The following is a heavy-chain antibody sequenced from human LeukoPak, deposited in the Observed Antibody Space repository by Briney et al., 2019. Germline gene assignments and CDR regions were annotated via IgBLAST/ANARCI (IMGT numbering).Heavy chain of an antibody. J-gene: IGHJ3*02. Sequence: PSETLSLTCTVSGGSISSSSYYWGWIRQPPGKGLEWIGSIYYSGSTYYNPSLKSRVTISVDTSKNQFSLKLSSVTAADTAVYYCARVQPPLADVGSSRYFYGGFGAFDIWGQGTMVTVSS. V-gene: IGHV4-39*07. CDR3: ARVQPPLADVGSSRYFYGGFGAFDI. D-gene: IGHD6-13*01. CDR2: IYYSGST. CDR1: GGSISSSSYY.